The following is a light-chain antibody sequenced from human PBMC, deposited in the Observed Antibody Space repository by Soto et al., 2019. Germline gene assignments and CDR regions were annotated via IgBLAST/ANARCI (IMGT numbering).Light chain of an antibody. J-gene: IGKJ1*01. V-gene: IGKV1-5*03. Sequence: DIQMTQSPSTLSASVGDRVTITCRASQSISSWLAWYQQKPGKAPKLLIYKASSLESGVPSRFSGSGSGTEFTLTISSLQPDDFATYYCKQYNSYSGTFGQGPKVKIK. CDR2: KAS. CDR3: KQYNSYSGT. CDR1: QSISSW.